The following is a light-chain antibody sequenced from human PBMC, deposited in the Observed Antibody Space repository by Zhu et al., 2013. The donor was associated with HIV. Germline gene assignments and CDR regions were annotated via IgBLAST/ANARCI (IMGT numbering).Light chain of an antibody. CDR2: GAS. Sequence: EIVMTQSPATLSVSPGERATLSCRASQSVNSNLAWYQQKPGQAPRLLIYGASTRATGVPARFSGSGSGTEYTLTISSLQSEDIAVYYCQQYNDWPFFGGGTKVEIK. V-gene: IGKV3-15*01. CDR3: QQYNDWPF. J-gene: IGKJ4*01. CDR1: QSVNSN.